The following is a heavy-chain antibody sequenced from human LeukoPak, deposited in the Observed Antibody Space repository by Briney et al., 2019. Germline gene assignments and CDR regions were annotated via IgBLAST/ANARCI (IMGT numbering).Heavy chain of an antibody. CDR3: ARATRYCSGGSCVYYFDY. CDR2: INSDGSST. J-gene: IGHJ4*02. Sequence: GGSLRLSCGASGFTFSSYWMQWVRHAPERGLVWVSRINSDGSSTSYADSVKGRFTISRDNAKNTLYLQMNSLRAEDTAVYYCARATRYCSGGSCVYYFDYWGQGTLVTVSS. CDR1: GFTFSSYW. V-gene: IGHV3-74*01. D-gene: IGHD2-15*01.